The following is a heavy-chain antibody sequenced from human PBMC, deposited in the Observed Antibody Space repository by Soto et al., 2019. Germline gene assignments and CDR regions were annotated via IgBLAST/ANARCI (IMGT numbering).Heavy chain of an antibody. V-gene: IGHV3-7*01. CDR2: IKQDGSEK. CDR1: GFTFSSYW. CDR3: ARHRLVVVITSDWYFDL. D-gene: IGHD3-22*01. Sequence: EVQLVESGGGLVQPGGSLRLSCAASGFTFSSYWMSWVRQAPGKGLEWVANIKQDGSEKYYVDSVKGRFTISRDNAKNSLYLQMNSLRAEDTAVYYCARHRLVVVITSDWYFDLWGRGTLVTVSS. J-gene: IGHJ2*01.